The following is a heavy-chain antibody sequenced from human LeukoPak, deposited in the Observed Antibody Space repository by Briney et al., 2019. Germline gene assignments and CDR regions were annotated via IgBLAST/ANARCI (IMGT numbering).Heavy chain of an antibody. CDR1: GGSVSSSSYY. Sequence: KPSETLSLTCTVSGGSVSSSSYYWGWIRQPPGKGLEWIGNIYYNGNTYYNPSLKSRVTISVDPSKNHFSLKLTSVTAADTAVYYCARVYSGYDYPFDFWGQGTLVTVSS. D-gene: IGHD5-12*01. V-gene: IGHV4-39*02. J-gene: IGHJ4*02. CDR3: ARVYSGYDYPFDF. CDR2: IYYNGNT.